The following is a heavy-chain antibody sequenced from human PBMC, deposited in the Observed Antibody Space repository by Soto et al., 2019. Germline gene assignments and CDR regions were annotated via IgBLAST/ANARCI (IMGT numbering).Heavy chain of an antibody. J-gene: IGHJ6*02. CDR3: ARMWAVAGLYYYGMDV. Sequence: GGSLRLSCAASGFTFSSYWMHWVRQAPGKGLVWVSRINSDGSSTSYADSVKGRFTISRDNAKNTLYLQMNSLRAEDTAVYYCARMWAVAGLYYYGMDVWGQGTTVTSP. CDR1: GFTFSSYW. D-gene: IGHD6-19*01. V-gene: IGHV3-74*01. CDR2: INSDGSST.